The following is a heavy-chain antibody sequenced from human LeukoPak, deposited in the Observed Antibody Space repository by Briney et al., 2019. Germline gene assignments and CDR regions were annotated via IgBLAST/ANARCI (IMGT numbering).Heavy chain of an antibody. D-gene: IGHD1-7*01. CDR3: AREVGYHWNYGRYYFDY. V-gene: IGHV1-69*05. Sequence: ASVKVSCKASGGTFSSYAISWVRQAPGQGLEWMGGIIPIFGTANYAQKFQGRVTITTDESTSTAYMELSSLRSEDTAVYYCAREVGYHWNYGRYYFDYWGQGTLVTVSS. J-gene: IGHJ4*02. CDR2: IIPIFGTA. CDR1: GGTFSSYA.